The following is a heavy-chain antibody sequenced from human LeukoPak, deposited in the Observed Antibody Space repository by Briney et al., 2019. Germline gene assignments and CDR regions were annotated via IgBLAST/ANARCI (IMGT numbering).Heavy chain of an antibody. Sequence: GASVKVSCKASGGTFSSYAMSWVRQAPGQGLEWMGGIIPIFGTANYAQKFQGRVTITADESTSTAYMELSSLRSEDTAVYYCAKDARRLARILGRETRYYYYYYMDVWGKGTTVTVSS. CDR1: GGTFSSYA. J-gene: IGHJ6*03. D-gene: IGHD5-12*01. V-gene: IGHV1-69*13. CDR3: AKDARRLARILGRETRYYYYYYMDV. CDR2: IIPIFGTA.